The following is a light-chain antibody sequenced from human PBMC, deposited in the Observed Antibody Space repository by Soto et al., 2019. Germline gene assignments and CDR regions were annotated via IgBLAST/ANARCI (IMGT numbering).Light chain of an antibody. CDR3: SSYTSSSTHV. CDR1: SSDVGAYNF. V-gene: IGLV2-14*03. CDR2: DVS. Sequence: QSALTQPASGSGSPGQSITISCTGTSSDVGAYNFVSWYQQHPGKVPKLMIFDVSSRPLGVSDRFSGSKSGNTAYLTISGLQAEDEGDYYCSSYTSSSTHVFGSGTQVTVL. J-gene: IGLJ1*01.